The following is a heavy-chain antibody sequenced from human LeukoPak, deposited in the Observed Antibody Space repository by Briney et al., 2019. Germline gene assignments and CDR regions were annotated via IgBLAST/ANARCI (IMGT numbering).Heavy chain of an antibody. CDR3: ARDGRDYCRTLSCNVDYFYMDV. J-gene: IGHJ6*03. V-gene: IGHV1-3*03. CDR2: INPDNGNT. Sequence: GASVKLSCTTSAYTFTSYTFHWVRQAPGQRPEWMGWINPDNGNTKSSQAFQGRLTITRDTSARTLYMDLSSLTSEDMAVYYCARDGRDYCRTLSCNVDYFYMDVWGKGTTVTVSS. CDR1: AYTFTSYT. D-gene: IGHD2-15*01.